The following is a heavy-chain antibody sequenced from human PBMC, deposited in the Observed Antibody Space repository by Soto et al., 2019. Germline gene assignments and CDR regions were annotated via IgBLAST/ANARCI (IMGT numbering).Heavy chain of an antibody. CDR2: INPNSGGT. D-gene: IGHD2-2*01. Sequence: ASVKVSCKASGYTFTGYYMHWVRQAPGQGLEWMGWINPNSGGTNYAQKFQGWVTMTRDTSISTAYMELSRLRSDDTAVYYCARLPTLYCSSTSCLNYGMDVWGQGXTVTVYS. CDR1: GYTFTGYY. V-gene: IGHV1-2*04. CDR3: ARLPTLYCSSTSCLNYGMDV. J-gene: IGHJ6*02.